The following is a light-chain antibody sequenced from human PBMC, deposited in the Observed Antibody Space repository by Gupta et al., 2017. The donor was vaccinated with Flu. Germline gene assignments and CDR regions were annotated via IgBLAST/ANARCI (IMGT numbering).Light chain of an antibody. J-gene: IGKJ2*03. V-gene: IGKV1-39*01. CDR2: AAS. CDR3: QQRDSTPPSSS. Sequence: DIQMTQSPSSLSASVGDRVTITCRASQSISSYLNWYQQKPGKAPKLLIYAASSLQSGVPSRFSGSGAGTDFTLTISSLQPEDFATYYCQQRDSTPPSSSFGQGTKLEIK. CDR1: QSISSY.